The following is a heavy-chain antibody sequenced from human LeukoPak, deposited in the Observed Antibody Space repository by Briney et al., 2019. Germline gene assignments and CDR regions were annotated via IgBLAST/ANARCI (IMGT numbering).Heavy chain of an antibody. CDR3: ARDPKGDSSSWSDFDY. CDR1: GYTFTSYY. V-gene: IGHV1-46*01. D-gene: IGHD6-13*01. CDR2: INLSGGST. J-gene: IGHJ4*02. Sequence: GASVKVSCKASGYTFTSYYMHWVRQAPGQGLEWMGIINLSGGSTSYAQKFQGRVPMTRDTSTSTVHMELTSLRSEGTAVYYCARDPKGDSSSWSDFDYWGQGTLVTVSS.